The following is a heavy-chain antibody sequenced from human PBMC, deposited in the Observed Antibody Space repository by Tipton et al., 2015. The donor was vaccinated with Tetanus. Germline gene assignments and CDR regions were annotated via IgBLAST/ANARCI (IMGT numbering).Heavy chain of an antibody. CDR1: GFTFSSYA. CDR2: ISGSGGST. D-gene: IGHD5-24*01. CDR3: AKDGEMDQMTYNWFDS. Sequence: SLRLSCAASGFTFSSYAMSWVRQAPGKGLEWVSAISGSGGSTYYADSVKGRFTISRDNSKNTLYLQMNSLRAEDTALYYCAKDGEMDQMTYNWFDSWGQGTLVTVSS. J-gene: IGHJ5*01. V-gene: IGHV3-23*01.